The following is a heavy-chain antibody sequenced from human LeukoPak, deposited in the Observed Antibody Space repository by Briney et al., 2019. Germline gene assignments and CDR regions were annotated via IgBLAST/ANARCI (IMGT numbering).Heavy chain of an antibody. D-gene: IGHD5-12*01. Sequence: SGGSLRLSCSASGFTFSSSAMHWVRQAPGKGLEYVSAIVSNGGSTYYADSVKGRFTIFRDNSKNTLYLQMNSLRSGDTAVYYCARGGYSRFDVWGQGTVVTVSS. J-gene: IGHJ3*01. V-gene: IGHV3-64*04. CDR1: GFTFSSSA. CDR3: ARGGYSRFDV. CDR2: IVSNGGST.